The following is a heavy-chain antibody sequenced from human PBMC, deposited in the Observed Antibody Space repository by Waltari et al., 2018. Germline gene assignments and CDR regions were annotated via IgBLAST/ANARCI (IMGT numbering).Heavy chain of an antibody. V-gene: IGHV1-24*01. CDR1: GSPPTELP. Sequence: QVHLVQFGAEVKNLGASLKVSCRVSGSPPTELPFHWVRQAPGKGLEWMGGFDPEDGETIYAQKFQGRVTMTEDTSTDTAYMELSSLRSEDTAVYYCATVYYYGMDVWGQGTTVTVSS. J-gene: IGHJ6*02. CDR2: FDPEDGET. CDR3: ATVYYYGMDV.